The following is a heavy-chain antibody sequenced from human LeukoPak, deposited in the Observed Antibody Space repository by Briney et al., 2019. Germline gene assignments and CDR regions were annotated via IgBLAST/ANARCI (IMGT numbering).Heavy chain of an antibody. CDR1: GFTFSSYA. CDR2: ISGSGGST. J-gene: IGHJ4*02. Sequence: GALRLSCAASGFTFSSYAMSWVRQARGKGLEWVSAISGSGGSTYYADSVKGRFTISRDNSKNTLYLQMNSLRAEDTAVYYCAKDPGYSSGWFDYWGQGTLVTVSS. V-gene: IGHV3-23*01. D-gene: IGHD6-19*01. CDR3: AKDPGYSSGWFDY.